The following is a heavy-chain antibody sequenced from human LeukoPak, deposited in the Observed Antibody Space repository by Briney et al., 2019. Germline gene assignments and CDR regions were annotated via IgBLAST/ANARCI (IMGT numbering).Heavy chain of an antibody. CDR1: GGSISSGDYY. CDR2: IYYSGST. Sequence: SETLSLTCTVSGGSISSGDYYWSWIRQPPGEGLEWIGYIYYSGSTYYNPSLKSRVTISVDTSKNQFSLKLSSVTAADTAVYYCARGAFDCSSTSCYLYYYYMDVWDKGTTVTVSS. V-gene: IGHV4-30-4*08. CDR3: ARGAFDCSSTSCYLYYYYMDV. D-gene: IGHD2-2*01. J-gene: IGHJ6*03.